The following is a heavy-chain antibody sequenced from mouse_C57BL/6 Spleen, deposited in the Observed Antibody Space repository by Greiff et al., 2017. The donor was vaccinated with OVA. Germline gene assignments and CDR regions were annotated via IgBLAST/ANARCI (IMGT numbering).Heavy chain of an antibody. J-gene: IGHJ3*01. D-gene: IGHD2-2*01. CDR2: INPSNGGT. Sequence: QVHVKQPGTELVKPGASVKLSCKASGYTFTSYWMHWVKQRPGQGLEWIGNINPSNGGTNYNEKFKSKATLTVDKSSSTAYMQLSSLTSEDSAVYYCARDGGYDAFAYWGQGTLVTVSA. V-gene: IGHV1-53*01. CDR1: GYTFTSYW. CDR3: ARDGGYDAFAY.